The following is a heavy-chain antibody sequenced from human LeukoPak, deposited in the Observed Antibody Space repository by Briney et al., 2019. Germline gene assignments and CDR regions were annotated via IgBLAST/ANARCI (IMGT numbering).Heavy chain of an antibody. V-gene: IGHV3-21*01. D-gene: IGHD1-1*01. Sequence: RGSLRLSCAASGFTFSSYMMNWVRQAPGKGLEWVSSINSGSTYTYSVKGRFTVSRDNAKNSLFLQMNSLRAEDTAIYYCARSLTTLTYEGYWGQGTLVTVSS. CDR1: GFTFSSYM. CDR2: INSGSTYT. J-gene: IGHJ4*02. CDR3: ARSLTTLTYEGY.